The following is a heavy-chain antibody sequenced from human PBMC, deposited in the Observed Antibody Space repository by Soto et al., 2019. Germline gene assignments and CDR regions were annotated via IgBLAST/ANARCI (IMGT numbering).Heavy chain of an antibody. J-gene: IGHJ4*02. V-gene: IGHV4-39*01. CDR2: IYYSGST. Sequence: SETLSLTCTVSGGSISSSSYYWGWIRQPPGKGLEWIGSIYYSGSTYYNPSLKSRVTISVDTSKNQFSLKLSSVTAADTAVYYCASSDYGDYGEFDYWGQGTLVTV. CDR3: ASSDYGDYGEFDY. D-gene: IGHD4-17*01. CDR1: GGSISSSSYY.